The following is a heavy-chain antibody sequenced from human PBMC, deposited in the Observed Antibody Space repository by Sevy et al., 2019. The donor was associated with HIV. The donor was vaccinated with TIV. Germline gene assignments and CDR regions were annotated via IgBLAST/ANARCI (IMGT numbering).Heavy chain of an antibody. D-gene: IGHD6-19*01. V-gene: IGHV4-39*02. CDR1: GGSVTTTGYY. CDR3: ATGRRSGSPFDS. J-gene: IGHJ4*02. Sequence: SETLSLTCIVSGGSVTTTGYYWGWVRQPPGKGLEWIGNIYYGGNTFYKPSLKSRVSISVDTSNNRFSLKLNSVTAADTAVYYCATGRRSGSPFDSWSQGTLVTVSS. CDR2: IYYGGNT.